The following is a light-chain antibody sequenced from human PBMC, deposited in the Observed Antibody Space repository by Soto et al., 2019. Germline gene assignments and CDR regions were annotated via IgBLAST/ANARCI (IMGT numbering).Light chain of an antibody. V-gene: IGKV3-20*01. CDR1: QSVSSNY. CDR3: QQFDASPMYT. Sequence: EVVLTQSPATLSLSPGERATLSCRASQSVSSNYLAWYQQKPGQAPRLLIYGASSRATGIPGRISGSGSGTDFTLTISRLEPEDFAVYYCQQFDASPMYTFGQGTKLEIK. CDR2: GAS. J-gene: IGKJ2*01.